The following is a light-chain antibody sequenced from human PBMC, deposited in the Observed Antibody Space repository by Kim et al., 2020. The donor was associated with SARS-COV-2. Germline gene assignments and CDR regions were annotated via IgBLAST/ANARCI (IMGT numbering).Light chain of an antibody. CDR3: SSYTDRNTLV. V-gene: IGLV2-14*03. Sequence: GRSVTTSCTGTFSGVGGHDHVSWYRQYPGKAPNLIIYDGHNRPSGVSDRFSGSKSGITASLTISGLQADDESIYYCSSYTDRNTLVFGGGTQLTVL. CDR2: DGH. CDR1: FSGVGGHDH. J-gene: IGLJ3*02.